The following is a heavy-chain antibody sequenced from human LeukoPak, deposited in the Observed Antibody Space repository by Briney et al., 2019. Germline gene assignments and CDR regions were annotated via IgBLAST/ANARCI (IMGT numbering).Heavy chain of an antibody. J-gene: IGHJ3*02. D-gene: IGHD5-18*01. CDR2: IYSGGST. CDR1: GFTVSSNY. CDR3: ARTAGDVDTAMANDAFDI. Sequence: GGSPRLSCAASGFTVSSNYMSWVRQAPGKGLEWVSVIYSGGSTYYADSVKGRFTISRDNSKNTLYLQMNSLRAEDTAVYYCARTAGDVDTAMANDAFDIWGQGTMVTVSS. V-gene: IGHV3-66*01.